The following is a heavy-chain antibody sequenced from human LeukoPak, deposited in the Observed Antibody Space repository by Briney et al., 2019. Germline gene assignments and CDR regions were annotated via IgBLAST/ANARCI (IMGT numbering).Heavy chain of an antibody. CDR2: IYHSGST. J-gene: IGHJ4*02. V-gene: IGHV4-38-2*02. Sequence: SETLSLTCTVSGYSISSGYYWGWIRQPPGKGLEWIGSIYHSGSTYYNPSLKSRVTISVDTSKNQFSLKLSSVTAADTAVYYCARHGVGGDGRFDYWGQGTLVTVSS. D-gene: IGHD1-26*01. CDR3: ARHGVGGDGRFDY. CDR1: GYSISSGYY.